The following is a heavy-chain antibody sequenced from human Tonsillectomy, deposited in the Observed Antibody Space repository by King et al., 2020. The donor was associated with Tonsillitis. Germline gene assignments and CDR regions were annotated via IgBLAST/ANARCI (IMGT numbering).Heavy chain of an antibody. CDR1: GGSISSGGYY. J-gene: IGHJ3*02. CDR2: IYYSGST. V-gene: IGHV4-31*03. Sequence: PLQESGPGLVKPSQTLSLTCTVSGGSISSGGYYWHWIRQPPGKGLEWIGYIYYSGSTYYNPSLKIRVTISVDTSKNQFSLKLSSVTAADTAVYYCARRVPAGVAFDIWGQGTMVTVSS. CDR3: ARRVPAGVAFDI. D-gene: IGHD2-2*01.